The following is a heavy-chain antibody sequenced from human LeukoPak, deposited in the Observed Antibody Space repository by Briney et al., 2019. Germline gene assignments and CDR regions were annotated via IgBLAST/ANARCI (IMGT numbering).Heavy chain of an antibody. CDR2: ISSSGSTI. V-gene: IGHV3-11*04. CDR3: ARVEYSSSWQIVYYFDY. Sequence: GGSLRLSCAASGFTFSDYFMSWIRQAPGKGLEWVSYISSSGSTIYYEDSVKGRFTISRDNAKNSLYLQMNSLTAEDTAVYYCARVEYSSSWQIVYYFDYWGQGTLVTVSS. J-gene: IGHJ4*02. D-gene: IGHD6-13*01. CDR1: GFTFSDYF.